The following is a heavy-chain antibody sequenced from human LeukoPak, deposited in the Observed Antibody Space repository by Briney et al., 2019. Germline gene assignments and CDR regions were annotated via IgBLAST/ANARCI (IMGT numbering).Heavy chain of an antibody. D-gene: IGHD6-19*01. CDR1: GYTFTDYY. J-gene: IGHJ4*02. V-gene: IGHV1-2*02. CDR3: ARAFYRSGWYYFDY. CDR2: INPNSGGT. Sequence: GASVKVSCKASGYTFTDYYVHWVRQAPGQGLEWMGWINPNSGGTNYAQKFQGRVTVTRDTSISTAYMDLSRLRSDDTAVYYCARAFYRSGWYYFDYWGQGTLVTVSS.